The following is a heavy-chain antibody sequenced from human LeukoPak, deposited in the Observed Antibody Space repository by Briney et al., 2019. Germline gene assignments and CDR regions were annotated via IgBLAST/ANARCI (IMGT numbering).Heavy chain of an antibody. D-gene: IGHD3-22*01. J-gene: IGHJ6*02. Sequence: SVKVSCKASGFTFTSSAMQWVRQARGQRLEWIGWIVVGSGNTNYAQKFQERVTITRDMSTSTAYMELSSLRSEDTAVYYCAAAHYYDSSGYPYYYYGMDVWGQGTTVTVSS. CDR3: AAAHYYDSSGYPYYYYGMDV. CDR1: GFTFTSSA. CDR2: IVVGSGNT. V-gene: IGHV1-58*02.